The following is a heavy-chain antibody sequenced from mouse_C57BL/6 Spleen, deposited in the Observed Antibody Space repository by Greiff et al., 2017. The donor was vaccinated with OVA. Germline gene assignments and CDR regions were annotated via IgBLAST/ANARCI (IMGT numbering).Heavy chain of an antibody. J-gene: IGHJ3*01. CDR1: GYTFTSYW. V-gene: IGHV1-64*01. Sequence: VQLQQSGAELVKPGASVKLSCKASGYTFTSYWMHWVKQRPGQGLEWIGMIHPNSGSTNYNEKFKSKATLTVDKSSSTAYMQLSSLTSEDSAVYYCARESNCVRWFAYWGQGTLVTVSA. CDR3: ARESNCVRWFAY. CDR2: IHPNSGST. D-gene: IGHD2-5*01.